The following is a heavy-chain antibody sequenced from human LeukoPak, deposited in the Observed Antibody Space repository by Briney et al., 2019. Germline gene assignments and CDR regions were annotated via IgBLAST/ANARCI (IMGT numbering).Heavy chain of an antibody. CDR2: ISYDGSNK. Sequence: GGSLRLSCAASGFTFSSYAMHWVRQAPGKGLEWVAVISYDGSNKYYADSVKGRFTISRDNSKNTLYLQMNSLRAEDTAVYYCARDRQWLVGGFDYWGQGTLVTVSS. CDR3: ARDRQWLVGGFDY. D-gene: IGHD6-19*01. CDR1: GFTFSSYA. J-gene: IGHJ4*02. V-gene: IGHV3-30-3*01.